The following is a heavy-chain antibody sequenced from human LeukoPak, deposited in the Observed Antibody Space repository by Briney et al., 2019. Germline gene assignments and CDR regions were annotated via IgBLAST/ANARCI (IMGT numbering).Heavy chain of an antibody. D-gene: IGHD3-22*01. CDR1: GFTFSSYA. V-gene: IGHV3-30-3*01. Sequence: GGFLRLSCAASGFTFSSYAMHWVRQAPGKGLEWVAVISYDGSNKYYADSVKGRFTISRDNSKNTLYLQMNSLRAEDTAVYYCAREAQWLLRTFDYWGQGTLVTVSS. CDR2: ISYDGSNK. J-gene: IGHJ4*02. CDR3: AREAQWLLRTFDY.